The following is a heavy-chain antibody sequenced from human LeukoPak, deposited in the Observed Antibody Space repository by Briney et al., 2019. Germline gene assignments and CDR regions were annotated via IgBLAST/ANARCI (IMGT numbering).Heavy chain of an antibody. D-gene: IGHD2-2*01. CDR2: INYSGST. CDR3: ARGRTGYQLLPTKKNYSYYYVDV. CDR1: GRSISSSSYY. Sequence: PSETLSLTCSVSGRSISSSSYYWGWIRQPPGKGLEWIGSINYSGSTYYKPSLKSRVTISLDTSKNQFSLKLGSVTAADTAMYFCARGRTGYQLLPTKKNYSYYYVDVWGKGTTVTVSS. J-gene: IGHJ6*03. V-gene: IGHV4-39*07.